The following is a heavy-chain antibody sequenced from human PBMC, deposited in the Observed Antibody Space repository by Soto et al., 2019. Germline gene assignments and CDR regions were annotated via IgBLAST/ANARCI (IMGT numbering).Heavy chain of an antibody. D-gene: IGHD6-13*01. V-gene: IGHV4-34*01. Sequence: PSETLSLTCAVYGGSFANYYWSWIRQPPGKGLEWIGEINHSGNTNYNPSLKSRVTISVDTSKNQLFLNLSSVTAADTAMYYCARHHVRGRTIAGAAEFWGQGTLVTVSS. CDR2: INHSGNT. CDR1: GGSFANYY. J-gene: IGHJ4*02. CDR3: ARHHVRGRTIAGAAEF.